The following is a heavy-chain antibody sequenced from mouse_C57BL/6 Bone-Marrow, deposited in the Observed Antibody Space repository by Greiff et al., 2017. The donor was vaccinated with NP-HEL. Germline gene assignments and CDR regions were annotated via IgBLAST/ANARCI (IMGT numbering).Heavy chain of an antibody. CDR3: ARDIDYDFDY. J-gene: IGHJ2*01. D-gene: IGHD2-4*01. V-gene: IGHV1-43*01. Sequence: EVQLQQSGPELVKPGASVKISCKASGYSFTGYYMHWVKQSSEKSLEWIGEINPSTGGTSYNQKFKGKATLTVDKSSSTAYMQLKSLTSEDSAVYYCARDIDYDFDYWGQGTTLTVSS. CDR2: INPSTGGT. CDR1: GYSFTGYY.